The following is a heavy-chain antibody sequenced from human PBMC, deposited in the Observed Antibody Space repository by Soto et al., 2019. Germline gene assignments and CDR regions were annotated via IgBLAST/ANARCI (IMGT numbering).Heavy chain of an antibody. CDR2: IYYSGST. D-gene: IGHD4-17*01. J-gene: IGHJ4*02. CDR3: ASRNYGDFEYYFDY. Sequence: SETLSLTCTVSGGSISSSSYYWGWIRQPPGKGLEWIGSIYYSGSTYYNPSLKSRVTISVDTSKNQFSLKLSSVTAADTAVYYCASRNYGDFEYYFDYWGQGTLVTVSS. V-gene: IGHV4-39*01. CDR1: GGSISSSSYY.